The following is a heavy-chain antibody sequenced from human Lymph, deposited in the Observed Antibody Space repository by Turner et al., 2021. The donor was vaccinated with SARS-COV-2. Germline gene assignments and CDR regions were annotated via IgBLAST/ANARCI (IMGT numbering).Heavy chain of an antibody. CDR2: NKTKAEGGTT. Sequence: EVQLVESGGGLVKPGGSLRFSCAASGFTFRNAWMAGGRQAPGKGVGWVGRNKTKAEGGTTDYGEPVKGRFNISRNESKNTLNVQMNSLKTEDTAVYYCTTHSAPDYWGQGTLVTVSS. CDR1: GFTFRNAW. CDR3: TTHSAPDY. V-gene: IGHV3-15*01. J-gene: IGHJ4*02. D-gene: IGHD6-13*01.